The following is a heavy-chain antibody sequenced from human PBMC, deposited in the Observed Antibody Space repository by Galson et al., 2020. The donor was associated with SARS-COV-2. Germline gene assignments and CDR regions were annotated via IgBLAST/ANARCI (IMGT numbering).Heavy chain of an antibody. CDR2: ITGEGDTT. D-gene: IGHD3-10*01. J-gene: IGHJ4*02. CDR1: GFTFSNYW. Sequence: GGSLRLSCAASGFTFSNYWMHWVRQAPGKGLVWVSRITGEGDTTNYADSVRGRFAVSRDNAKNTLYLQMNSLRAEDTAVYYCVCMGSPVPYWGQGTLVTVSS. V-gene: IGHV3-74*01. CDR3: VCMGSPVPY.